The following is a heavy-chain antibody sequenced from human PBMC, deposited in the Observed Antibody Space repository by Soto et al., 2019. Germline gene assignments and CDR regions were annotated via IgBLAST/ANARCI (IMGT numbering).Heavy chain of an antibody. CDR2: ISGSGGST. Sequence: GGSLRLSCAASGFTFSDYYMSWTRQAPGKGLEWVSAISGSGGSTYYADSVKGRFTISRDNSKNTLYLQMNSLRAEDTAVYYCAKEQTYCSSTSCYGYYDSSPFDYWGKGTLVTVSS. CDR3: AKEQTYCSSTSCYGYYDSSPFDY. CDR1: GFTFSDYY. J-gene: IGHJ4*02. V-gene: IGHV3-23*01. D-gene: IGHD2-2*01.